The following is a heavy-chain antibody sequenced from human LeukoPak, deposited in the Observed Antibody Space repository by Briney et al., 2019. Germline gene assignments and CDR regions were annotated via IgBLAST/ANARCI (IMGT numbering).Heavy chain of an antibody. D-gene: IGHD4-11*01. CDR3: AKRNYNYFDY. CDR1: GFTFSTYA. CDR2: ISGSGGNT. J-gene: IGHJ4*02. Sequence: GGSLRLSCAASGFTFSTYAMSWVRQAPGKGLEWVSVISGSGGNTYCADSVKGRFTISRDNSKNTLYLQMNSLRAEDTAVYYCAKRNYNYFDYWGQGTLVTVAS. V-gene: IGHV3-23*01.